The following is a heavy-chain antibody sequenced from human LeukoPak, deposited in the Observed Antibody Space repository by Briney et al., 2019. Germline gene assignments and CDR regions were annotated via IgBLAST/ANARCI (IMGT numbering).Heavy chain of an antibody. CDR2: IKQDGSEK. J-gene: IGHJ4*02. D-gene: IGHD3-22*01. CDR1: GFTFSSYW. Sequence: GGSLRLSCAASGFTFSSYWMNWVRQAPGKGLEWVANIKQDGSEKYYVDSVKGRFTISRDNSKNTLYLQMNSLRAEDTAVYYCARVKSYYDSSGLDYWGQGTLVTVSS. V-gene: IGHV3-7*03. CDR3: ARVKSYYDSSGLDY.